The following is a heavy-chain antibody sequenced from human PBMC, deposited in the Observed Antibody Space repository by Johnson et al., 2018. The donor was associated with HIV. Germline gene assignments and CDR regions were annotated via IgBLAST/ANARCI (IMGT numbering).Heavy chain of an antibody. CDR1: GFTFSTYW. Sequence: QVQLVESGGGLVQPGGSLRLSCAASGFTFSTYWMSWVRQAPGKGLEWVAFIRYDGSNKYYADSVKGRFTISRDSSKNTLYLQMTSLRTEDTAAYYCARAGSTSGWFDAFDIWGQGTMVTVSS. V-gene: IGHV3-30*02. CDR3: ARAGSTSGWFDAFDI. J-gene: IGHJ3*02. CDR2: IRYDGSNK. D-gene: IGHD6-19*01.